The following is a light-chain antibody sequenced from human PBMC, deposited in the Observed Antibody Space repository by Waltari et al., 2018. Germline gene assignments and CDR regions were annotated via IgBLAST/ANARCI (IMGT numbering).Light chain of an antibody. J-gene: IGKJ3*01. CDR2: WAS. V-gene: IGKV4-1*01. CDR1: QSVLHSPNNKNY. Sequence: DIAMTQSPDSLAVSLGERATINCRSSQSVLHSPNNKNYLAWYQQKPGQPPKLLVYWASTRESGVPDRFSGSGSGTDITLTISSLQAEDVAVYYCQQYFRTPLTFGPGTTVEIK. CDR3: QQYFRTPLT.